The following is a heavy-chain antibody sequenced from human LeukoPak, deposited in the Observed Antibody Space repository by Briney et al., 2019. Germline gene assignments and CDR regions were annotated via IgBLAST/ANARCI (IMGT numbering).Heavy chain of an antibody. V-gene: IGHV1-18*01. CDR3: ARNLWFGESSDAFDM. J-gene: IGHJ3*02. CDR2: ISAYNGNT. D-gene: IGHD3-10*01. CDR1: DYTFTSYG. Sequence: GASVKVSCKASDYTFTSYGISWVRQAPGQGLEWMGWISAYNGNTNYAQKLQGRVTMTTDTSTSAAYMELRSLRSDDTAVYYCARNLWFGESSDAFDMWGQGTMVTVSS.